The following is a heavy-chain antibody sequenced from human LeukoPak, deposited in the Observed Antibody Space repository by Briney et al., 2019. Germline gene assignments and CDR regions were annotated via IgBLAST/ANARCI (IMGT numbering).Heavy chain of an antibody. Sequence: GGSLRLSCAASGFTFSSYEMNWVRQAPGKGLEWVSYISSSGSTIYYADSVKGRFTISRDNAKNSLYLQMNSLRAEDTAVYYCARDHGYSYGGWGGVDYWGQGTLVTVSS. V-gene: IGHV3-48*03. J-gene: IGHJ4*02. D-gene: IGHD5-18*01. CDR1: GFTFSSYE. CDR2: ISSSGSTI. CDR3: ARDHGYSYGGWGGVDY.